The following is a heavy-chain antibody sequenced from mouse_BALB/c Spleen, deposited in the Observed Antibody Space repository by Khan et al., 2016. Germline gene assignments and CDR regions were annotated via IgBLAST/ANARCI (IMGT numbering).Heavy chain of an antibody. Sequence: EVELVETGGGLVQPGGSLKLSCATSGFTFSDYYMYWVRQTPEKRLEWVAYISNGGGSTYYPDTVKGRFTISRDNAKNTLYLQMSRLKSEDTAMYCCARAYYYALDYWGQGTSVTVSS. J-gene: IGHJ4*01. CDR3: ARAYYYALDY. CDR1: GFTFSDYY. V-gene: IGHV5-12*02. CDR2: ISNGGGST.